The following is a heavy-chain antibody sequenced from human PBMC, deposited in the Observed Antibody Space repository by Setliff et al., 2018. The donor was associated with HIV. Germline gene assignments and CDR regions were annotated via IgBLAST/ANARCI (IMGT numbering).Heavy chain of an antibody. CDR3: ARATPGYNYGSRHAFDI. D-gene: IGHD5-18*01. Sequence: SETLSLTCTVSGGSISSSNWWSWVRQPPGKGLEWIGEIYHGGSTNYNPSLKSRVTISVDKSKDQFSLKLSSVTAADTAVYYCARATPGYNYGSRHAFDIWGQGTKVTVSS. CDR1: GGSISSSNW. J-gene: IGHJ3*02. V-gene: IGHV4-4*02. CDR2: IYHGGST.